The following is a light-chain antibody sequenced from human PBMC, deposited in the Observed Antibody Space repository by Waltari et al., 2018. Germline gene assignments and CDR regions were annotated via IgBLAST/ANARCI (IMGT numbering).Light chain of an antibody. CDR3: QQYNNWPLT. CDR2: GAS. J-gene: IGKJ1*01. CDR1: HSVGSS. Sequence: ILMTQSPATLSVSPGERATLSCRASHSVGSSLAWYQQKPGQAPRLLMFGASTRATGFPPRFSGSGSGTEFTLTISSLQSEDFAVYYCQQYNNWPLTFGQGTKVEIK. V-gene: IGKV3-15*01.